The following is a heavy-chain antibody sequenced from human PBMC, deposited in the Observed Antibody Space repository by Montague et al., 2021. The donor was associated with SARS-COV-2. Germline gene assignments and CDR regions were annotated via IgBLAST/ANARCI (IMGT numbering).Heavy chain of an antibody. J-gene: IGHJ6*02. CDR2: ISSSSYI. V-gene: IGHV3-21*01. D-gene: IGHD3-10*01. CDR3: ARDPLDYGLWSSGSYYNAYYYYYGMDV. CDR1: GFTFSSYS. Sequence: SLRLSCAASGFTFSSYSMNWVRQAPGKGLEWVSSISSSSYIYYADSVKGRFTISRDNAKNSLYLQMNSLRAEDTAVYYCARDPLDYGLWSSGSYYNAYYYYYGMDVWGQGTTVTVSS.